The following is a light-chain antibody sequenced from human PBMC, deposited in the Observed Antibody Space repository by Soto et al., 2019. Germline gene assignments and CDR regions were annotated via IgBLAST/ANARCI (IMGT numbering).Light chain of an antibody. CDR1: QSISSD. CDR3: HHYNHWPWT. Sequence: EIVMTQSPVTLSVSPVERVTLSCRASQSISSDLAWYQLKPGQAPRLLMYVASTRATGVPARFTGSGSETEFTLTISSLQSEDFGVYYCHHYNHWPWTFGQGTRVEIK. J-gene: IGKJ1*01. CDR2: VAS. V-gene: IGKV3-15*01.